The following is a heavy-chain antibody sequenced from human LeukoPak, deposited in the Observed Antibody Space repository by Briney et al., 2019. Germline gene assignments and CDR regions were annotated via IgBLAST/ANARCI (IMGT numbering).Heavy chain of an antibody. D-gene: IGHD6-13*01. CDR3: ARWRVIAAAGIDY. Sequence: PSETLSLTCTVSGGSISSSSYYWGWIRQPPGKGLEWIGEINHSGSTNYNPSLKSRVTISVDTSKNQFSLKLSSVTAADTAVYYCARWRVIAAAGIDYWGQGTLVTVSS. J-gene: IGHJ4*02. V-gene: IGHV4-39*07. CDR2: INHSGST. CDR1: GGSISSSSYY.